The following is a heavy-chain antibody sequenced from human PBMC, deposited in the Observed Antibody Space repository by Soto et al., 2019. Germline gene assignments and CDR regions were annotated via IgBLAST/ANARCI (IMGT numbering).Heavy chain of an antibody. CDR1: GFTFSSYA. V-gene: IGHV3-23*01. Sequence: GGSLRLSCAASGFTFSSYAMSWVRQAPGKGLEWVSAISGSGGSTYYADSVKGRFTISRDNSKNTLYLQMNSLRAEDTAVYYCVTGGDIVVVVAATTNFDYWGQGTLVTVSS. CDR2: ISGSGGST. D-gene: IGHD2-15*01. J-gene: IGHJ4*02. CDR3: VTGGDIVVVVAATTNFDY.